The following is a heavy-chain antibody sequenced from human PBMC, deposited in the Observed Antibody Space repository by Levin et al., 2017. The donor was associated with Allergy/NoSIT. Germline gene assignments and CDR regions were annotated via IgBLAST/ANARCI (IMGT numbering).Heavy chain of an antibody. CDR2: IYYSGST. CDR3: ARDLGYCSGGSCYSLNYFDY. V-gene: IGHV4-61*01. Sequence: SETLSLTCTVSGGSVSSGSYYWSWIRQPPGKGLEWIGYIYYSGSTNYNPSLKSRVTISVDTSKNQFSLKLSSVTAADTAVYYCARDLGYCSGGSCYSLNYFDYWGQGTLVTVSS. D-gene: IGHD2-15*01. J-gene: IGHJ4*02. CDR1: GGSVSSGSYY.